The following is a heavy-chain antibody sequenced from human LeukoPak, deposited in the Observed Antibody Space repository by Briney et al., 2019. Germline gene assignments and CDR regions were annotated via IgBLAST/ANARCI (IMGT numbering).Heavy chain of an antibody. J-gene: IGHJ4*02. CDR1: GCTFTSYG. Sequence: ASVKDSCKASGCTFTSYGISWVRQAPGQGLEWMGWISAYNGNTNYAQKLQGRVTMTTDTSTSTAYMELRSLRSDDTAVYYCARGDGSGSPSDFDYWGQGTLVTVSS. CDR3: ARGDGSGSPSDFDY. V-gene: IGHV1-18*01. CDR2: ISAYNGNT. D-gene: IGHD3-10*01.